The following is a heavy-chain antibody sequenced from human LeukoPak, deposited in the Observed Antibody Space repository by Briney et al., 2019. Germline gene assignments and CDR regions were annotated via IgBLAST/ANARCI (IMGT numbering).Heavy chain of an antibody. D-gene: IGHD2-15*01. CDR1: GGSISSYY. CDR2: IYYSGST. CDR3: ARLGYCSGGSCYSESV. V-gene: IGHV4-59*08. J-gene: IGHJ3*01. Sequence: PSETLSLTCTVSGGSISSYYWSWIRQPPGKGLEWIGYIYYSGSTNYNPSLKSRVTISVDTSKNQFSLKLSSVTAADTAVYYCARLGYCSGGSCYSESVWGQGTMVTVSS.